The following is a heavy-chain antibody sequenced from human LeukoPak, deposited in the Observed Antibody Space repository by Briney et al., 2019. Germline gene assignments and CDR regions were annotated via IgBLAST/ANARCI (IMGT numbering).Heavy chain of an antibody. J-gene: IGHJ3*02. CDR1: GFTFSDYY. V-gene: IGHV3-11*04. D-gene: IGHD6-19*01. Sequence: GGSLRLSCAASGFTFSDYYMSWIRQAPGKGLEWVSYISSSGSTIYYADSVKGRFTISRDNAKNSLYLQMNSLRAEDTAVYYCARDPVSSGWYRDAFDIWGQGTMVTVSS. CDR2: ISSSGSTI. CDR3: ARDPVSSGWYRDAFDI.